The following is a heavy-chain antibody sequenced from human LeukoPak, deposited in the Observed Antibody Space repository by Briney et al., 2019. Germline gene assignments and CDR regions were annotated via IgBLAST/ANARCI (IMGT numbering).Heavy chain of an antibody. V-gene: IGHV3-21*01. Sequence: GGSLRLSCAVSGFTFRNHAMNWVRQAPGKGLEWVSSISSTSSYIYYADSVKGRFTISTDNAKNSLYLQMSSLRAEDTAVYYCARGSGGQQLIRGYYYMDVWGKGTTVTVSS. CDR3: ARGSGGQQLIRGYYYMDV. CDR2: ISSTSSYI. CDR1: GFTFRNHA. D-gene: IGHD6-6*01. J-gene: IGHJ6*03.